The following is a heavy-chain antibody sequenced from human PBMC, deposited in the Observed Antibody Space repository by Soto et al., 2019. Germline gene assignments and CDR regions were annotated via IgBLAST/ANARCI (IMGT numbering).Heavy chain of an antibody. CDR3: AREDYGDDHQTGPYYYYGMDV. J-gene: IGHJ6*02. D-gene: IGHD4-17*01. CDR2: IYPGASDT. CDR1: GYSFTSYW. Sequence: PGESLKISCKGSGYSFTSYWIGWVRQMPGKGLEWMGIIYPGASDTRYSPSFQGQVTISADKSISTAYLQWSSLKASDTAMYYCAREDYGDDHQTGPYYYYGMDVWGQETTFTVSS. V-gene: IGHV5-51*01.